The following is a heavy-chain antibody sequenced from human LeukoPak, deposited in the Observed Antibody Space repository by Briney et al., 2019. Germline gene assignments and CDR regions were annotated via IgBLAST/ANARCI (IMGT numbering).Heavy chain of an antibody. CDR3: ARMTIFGVVND. Sequence: ASVKVSCKASGYTFTSYAMHWVRQAPGQRLEWMGWINAGNGNRKYSQKFQGRVTITRDTSASTAYMELSSLRSEDTAVYYCARMTIFGVVNDWGQGTLVTVSS. V-gene: IGHV1-3*01. J-gene: IGHJ4*02. D-gene: IGHD3-3*01. CDR2: INAGNGNR. CDR1: GYTFTSYA.